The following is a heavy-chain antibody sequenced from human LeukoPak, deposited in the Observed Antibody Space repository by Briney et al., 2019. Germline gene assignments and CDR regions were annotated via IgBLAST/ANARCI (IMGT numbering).Heavy chain of an antibody. Sequence: GGSLRLSCAASGFTFSSYGMSWVRQAPGKGLEWVSAISGNGGSTYYADSVKGRFTISRDNSKNSLYLQMNSLRAEDTAVYYCAKDQESVHDNWFDPWGQGTLVTVSS. D-gene: IGHD1-1*01. CDR1: GFTFSSYG. CDR2: ISGNGGST. J-gene: IGHJ5*02. CDR3: AKDQESVHDNWFDP. V-gene: IGHV3-23*01.